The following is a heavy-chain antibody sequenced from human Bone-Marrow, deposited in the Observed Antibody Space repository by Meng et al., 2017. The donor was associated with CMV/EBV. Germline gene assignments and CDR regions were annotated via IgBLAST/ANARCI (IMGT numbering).Heavy chain of an antibody. V-gene: IGHV3-49*04. CDR3: SRDGGPGWGLPSFDI. Sequence: GGSLRLSCTSSGFTFGDYAINWVRQPPGKGLEWVGFIRSEAYTGTPEYVASVKGRFTISRDDSKSIAYLQMNSLKTEDTALYFCSRDGGPGWGLPSFDIWGRGTRVTVSS. CDR1: GFTFGDYA. CDR2: IRSEAYTGTP. J-gene: IGHJ3*02. D-gene: IGHD6-19*01.